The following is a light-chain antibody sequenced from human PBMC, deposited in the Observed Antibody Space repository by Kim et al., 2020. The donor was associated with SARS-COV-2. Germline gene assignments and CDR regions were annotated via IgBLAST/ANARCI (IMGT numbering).Light chain of an antibody. CDR2: GAS. V-gene: IGKV3-15*01. J-gene: IGKJ2*01. Sequence: EVVMTQSPATLSVSPGERATLSCRASQSVSTNLAWYQQKPGQATSLLIYGASTRATGIPARFSGSGSGTAFTLTISSLQSEDFAVYYCQQYNTWPTLYTFGQGTKLEI. CDR1: QSVSTN. CDR3: QQYNTWPTLYT.